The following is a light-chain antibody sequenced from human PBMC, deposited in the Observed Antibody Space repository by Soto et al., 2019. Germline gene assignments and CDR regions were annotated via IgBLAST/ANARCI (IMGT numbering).Light chain of an antibody. J-gene: IGKJ1*01. V-gene: IGKV3-20*01. Sequence: EIVLTQSPGTLSLSPGERATLSCRASQSVSSSYLDWYQQKPGQAPRLLIYGASSRATGIPDRFSGSGSGTDFTLTISRLEPEDLAVYYCQQDDSSPWTFGQGTKVEIK. CDR1: QSVSSSY. CDR2: GAS. CDR3: QQDDSSPWT.